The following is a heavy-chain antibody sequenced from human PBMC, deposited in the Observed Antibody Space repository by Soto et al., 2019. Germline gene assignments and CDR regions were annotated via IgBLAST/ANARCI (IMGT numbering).Heavy chain of an antibody. D-gene: IGHD2-15*01. CDR2: IKPNTDDT. CDR1: GFSISGFY. CDR3: ARSPYSLEADGQHYYYGMDL. V-gene: IGHV1-2*02. J-gene: IGHJ6*02. Sequence: ASVKVSCKPSGFSISGFYLHWVRQAPGPGLEWMGWIKPNTDDTGYAQKFQGRVTLTWDTSSSAGYLDLSRLRSDDTAVYYCARSPYSLEADGQHYYYGMDLWGLGTTVTVSS.